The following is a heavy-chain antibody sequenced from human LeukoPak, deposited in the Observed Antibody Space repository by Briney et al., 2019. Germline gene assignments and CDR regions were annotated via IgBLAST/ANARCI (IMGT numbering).Heavy chain of an antibody. CDR2: IIPIFGTA. CDR1: GGTFSSYA. V-gene: IGHV1-69*13. CDR3: ARDSPSLDYYGSGSSIDY. D-gene: IGHD3-10*01. J-gene: IGHJ4*02. Sequence: GASVKVSCKASGGTFSSYAISWVRQAPGQGLEWMGGIIPIFGTANYAQKFQGRVTITADESTSTAYMELSSLRSEDTAVYYCARDSPSLDYYGSGSSIDYWGQGTLVTVSS.